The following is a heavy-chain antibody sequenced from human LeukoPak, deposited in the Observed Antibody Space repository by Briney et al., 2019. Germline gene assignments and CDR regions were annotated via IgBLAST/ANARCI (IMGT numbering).Heavy chain of an antibody. V-gene: IGHV3-30*02. Sequence: GGSLRLSCAASGFTFSSYGMHWVRQAPGKGLEWVAFIRYDGSNKYYADSVKGRFTISRDSSKNTLYLQMNSLRAEDTAVYYCAKDSGVGMATTFSILDIWGQGTMVTVSS. CDR3: AKDSGVGMATTFSILDI. CDR1: GFTFSSYG. J-gene: IGHJ3*02. D-gene: IGHD5-24*01. CDR2: IRYDGSNK.